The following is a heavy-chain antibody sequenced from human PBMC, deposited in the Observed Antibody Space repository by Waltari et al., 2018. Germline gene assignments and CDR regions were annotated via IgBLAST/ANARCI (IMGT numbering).Heavy chain of an antibody. Sequence: QVQLQESGPGLVRPSETLSLTCAVSGYLINSGYYWGWVRQTPGKGRQWIGPIYQRGDKYYNPSLESRVTMSLDTSKNQFFLKLTSVTAEDTAIYYCVRNGLGYCTSSTCYKNDDWGQGALVTVSS. CDR2: IYQRGDK. CDR3: VRNGLGYCTSSTCYKNDD. D-gene: IGHD2-2*01. CDR1: GYLINSGYY. J-gene: IGHJ4*02. V-gene: IGHV4-38-2*01.